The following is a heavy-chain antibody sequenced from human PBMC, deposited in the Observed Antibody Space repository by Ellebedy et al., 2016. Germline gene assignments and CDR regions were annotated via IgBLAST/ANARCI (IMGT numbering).Heavy chain of an antibody. J-gene: IGHJ4*02. CDR3: AKEDSGSFFSPGGY. D-gene: IGHD3-10*01. CDR2: IGRDGDTA. Sequence: GGSLRLSCAASGFTFVDFSMHWVRQAPGKGLEWVALIGRDGDTAYYADALKGRFTISRDNSKNSLYWQMNSLRIEDSAFYFCAKEDSGSFFSPGGYWGQGTLVTVSS. CDR1: GFTFVDFS. V-gene: IGHV3-43*01.